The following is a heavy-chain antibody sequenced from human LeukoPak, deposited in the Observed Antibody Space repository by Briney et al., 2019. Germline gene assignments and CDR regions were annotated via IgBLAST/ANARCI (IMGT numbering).Heavy chain of an antibody. V-gene: IGHV1-69*05. D-gene: IGHD6-6*01. CDR2: IIPIFGTA. Sequence: ASVKVSCKASGYTFTSYGISWVRQAPGQGLEWMGGIIPIFGTANYAQKFQGRVTITTDESTSTAYMELSSLRSEDTAVYYCASQYSSSSPFDYWGQGTLVTVSS. J-gene: IGHJ4*02. CDR3: ASQYSSSSPFDY. CDR1: GYTFTSYG.